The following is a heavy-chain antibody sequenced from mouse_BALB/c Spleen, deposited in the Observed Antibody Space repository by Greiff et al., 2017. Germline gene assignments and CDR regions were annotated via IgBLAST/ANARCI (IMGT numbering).Heavy chain of an antibody. CDR1: GYTFTSYW. V-gene: IGHV1S81*02. J-gene: IGHJ2*01. CDR2: INPSNGRT. CDR3: ARWGWEGY. D-gene: IGHD1-1*02. Sequence: QVQLQQPGAELVKPGASVKLSCKASGYTFTSYWMHWVKQRPGQGLEWIGEINPSNGRTNYTEKFKSKATLTVDKSSSTAYMQLSSLTSEDSAVYYCARWGWEGYWGQGTTLTVSS.